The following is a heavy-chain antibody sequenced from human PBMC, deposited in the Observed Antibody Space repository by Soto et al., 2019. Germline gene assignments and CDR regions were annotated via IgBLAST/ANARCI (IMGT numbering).Heavy chain of an antibody. CDR1: GFTFSSYA. Sequence: GGSLRLSCAASGFTFSSYAMSWVRQAPGKGLEWVSAISGSGGSTYYADSVKGRFTISRDNSKNTLYLQMNSLRAEDTAVYYCARLTTYQTRDLSYHYFSLGAWGPGTSVTVSS. J-gene: IGHJ6*02. CDR3: ARLTTYQTRDLSYHYFSLGA. V-gene: IGHV3-23*01. D-gene: IGHD3-22*01. CDR2: ISGSGGST.